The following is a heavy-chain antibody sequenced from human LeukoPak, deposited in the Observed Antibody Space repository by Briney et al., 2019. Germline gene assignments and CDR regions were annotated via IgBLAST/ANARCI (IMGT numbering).Heavy chain of an antibody. J-gene: IGHJ6*02. Sequence: GASGTVSCTASGYTFTIYYMHWVRQAPGQGLEWMGIINPSGGSTSYAQKFQGRVTMTRDTSTSTVYMELSSLRSEDTAVYYCAREDWSGYLRSAYYYYGMDVWGQGTTVTLSS. V-gene: IGHV1-46*01. CDR1: GYTFTIYY. D-gene: IGHD3-3*01. CDR2: INPSGGST. CDR3: AREDWSGYLRSAYYYYGMDV.